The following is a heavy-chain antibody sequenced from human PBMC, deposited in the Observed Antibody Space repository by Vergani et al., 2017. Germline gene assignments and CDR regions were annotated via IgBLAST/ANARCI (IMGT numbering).Heavy chain of an antibody. V-gene: IGHV7-4-1*01. CDR3: ARAKRGRLAVGATDS. Sequence: QEQLVQSGSELTKPGASVKVSCKASGYSFNNYAIHWVRQAPGQGIEWMGWINPTTGNPTYARAFTGRFVFSLDTSISTAYLQIGSLKAEDTAVYFCARAKRGRLAVGATDSWGQGTLLTVSS. D-gene: IGHD6-19*01. J-gene: IGHJ4*02. CDR2: INPTTGNP. CDR1: GYSFNNYA.